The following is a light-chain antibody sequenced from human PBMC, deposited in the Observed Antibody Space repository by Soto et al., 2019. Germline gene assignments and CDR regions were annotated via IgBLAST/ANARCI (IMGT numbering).Light chain of an antibody. CDR1: SSDVGKYDL. Sequence: QAVVTQPASVSGSPGQSITISCTGTSSDVGKYDLVSWYQQHPGKAPKLMIYEVAKRPSGVSNRFSGSKSGNTASLTISGLQAEDEADYYCCSYAGSSIPYVFGTGTKLTVL. CDR3: CSYAGSSIPYV. CDR2: EVA. V-gene: IGLV2-23*02. J-gene: IGLJ1*01.